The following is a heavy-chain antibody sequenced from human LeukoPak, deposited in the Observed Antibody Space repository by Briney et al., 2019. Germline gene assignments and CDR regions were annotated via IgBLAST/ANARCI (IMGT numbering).Heavy chain of an antibody. CDR1: GGSISSGGYY. D-gene: IGHD1/OR15-1a*01. V-gene: IGHV4-31*03. Sequence: PSETLSLTCTVSGGSISSGGYYWSWNRQHPGKGLEWIGYIYYSGSTYYNPSLKSRVTISVDTSKNQFSLKLSSVTAADTAVYCCARDRAQQLDYWGQGTLVTVSS. CDR3: ARDRAQQLDY. CDR2: IYYSGST. J-gene: IGHJ4*02.